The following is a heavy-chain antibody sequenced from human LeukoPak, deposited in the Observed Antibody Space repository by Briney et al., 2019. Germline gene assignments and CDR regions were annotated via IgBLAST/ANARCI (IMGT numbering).Heavy chain of an antibody. CDR2: ISSRSSYI. V-gene: IGHV3-21*01. D-gene: IGHD4-11*01. Sequence: GGSLKLSCAASGFTFSSYSMNWVRQAPGKGLEWVSFISSRSSYIYYADSVKGRFTISRDNANNSLYLHMNSLRAEDTAVYYCASFRDYSNCNWGQGTLVTVSS. J-gene: IGHJ4*02. CDR1: GFTFSSYS. CDR3: ASFRDYSNCN.